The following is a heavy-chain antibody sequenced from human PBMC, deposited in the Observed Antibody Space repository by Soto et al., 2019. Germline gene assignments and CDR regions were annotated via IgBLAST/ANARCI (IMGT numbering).Heavy chain of an antibody. CDR1: GGPISGYY. CDR3: ARDRYDSSGYVIIDAFDI. D-gene: IGHD3-22*01. Sequence: SETLSLTCTVSGGPISGYYWSWIRQPPGKGLEWIGYMYNTGSTVYNPSFKSRVTISVDTSKNQFSLKLSSVTAADTAVYYCARDRYDSSGYVIIDAFDIWGQGTMVTVSS. J-gene: IGHJ3*02. CDR2: MYNTGST. V-gene: IGHV4-59*12.